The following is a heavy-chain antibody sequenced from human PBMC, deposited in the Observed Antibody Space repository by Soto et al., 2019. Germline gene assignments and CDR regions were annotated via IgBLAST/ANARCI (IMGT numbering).Heavy chain of an antibody. V-gene: IGHV1-46*01. CDR3: AREEEREARHDY. CDR1: GYIFTSYY. CDR2: INPSGGST. Sequence: QVQLVQSGAEVKKPGASVKVSCKASGYIFTSYYMHWVRQAPGQGLEWMGIINPSGGSTSYAQKFQGRVTMTRDTSTSTVYMELSSLRSEDTAVYYCAREEEREARHDYWGQGTLVTVSS. J-gene: IGHJ4*02. D-gene: IGHD1-26*01.